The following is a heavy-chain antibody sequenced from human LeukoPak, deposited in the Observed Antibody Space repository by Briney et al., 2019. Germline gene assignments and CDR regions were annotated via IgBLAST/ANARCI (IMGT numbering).Heavy chain of an antibody. J-gene: IGHJ4*02. V-gene: IGHV3-23*01. CDR2: ITGGGGSI. D-gene: IGHD3-3*01. CDR3: AKNGRSGAPFDR. CDR1: GCTVYNFA. Sequence: PGGSLRLSWVATGCTVYNFAMSWVRQAPGKGREWVSLITGGGGSIDYADSVKGRFTISRDNSKNTLYLQMNSLRVEDTATYYCAKNGRSGAPFDRWGQGTVLTVSS.